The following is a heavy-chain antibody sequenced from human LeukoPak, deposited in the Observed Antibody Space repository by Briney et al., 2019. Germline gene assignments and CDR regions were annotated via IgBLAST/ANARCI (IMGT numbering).Heavy chain of an antibody. D-gene: IGHD3-10*01. Sequence: GTSLRLSCAASGFTFSRHGMHWVRQAPGKGLEWVAVIWYDGSSKYYADSVKGRFAISRDNSKNSLYLQMNSLRAEDTAVYYCARDDGSGVDYWGQGTLVTVSS. V-gene: IGHV3-33*01. CDR1: GFTFSRHG. CDR3: ARDDGSGVDY. J-gene: IGHJ4*02. CDR2: IWYDGSSK.